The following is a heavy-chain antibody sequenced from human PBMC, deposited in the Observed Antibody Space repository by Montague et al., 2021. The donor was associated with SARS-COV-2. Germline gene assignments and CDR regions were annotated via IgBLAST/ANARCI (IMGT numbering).Heavy chain of an antibody. CDR1: GGSISSGSYY. CDR3: AREGSASARYFDR. D-gene: IGHD2-2*01. V-gene: IGHV4-61*01. CDR2: IYYSGST. J-gene: IGHJ1*01. Sequence: SETLSLTCTVSGGSISSGSYYWSWIRQPPGKGLEWLGYIYYSGSTGYNPSLKSRVTISVDTSKNQFSLKLNSVTAADTAVYYCAREGSASARYFDRWGQGTLVTVSS.